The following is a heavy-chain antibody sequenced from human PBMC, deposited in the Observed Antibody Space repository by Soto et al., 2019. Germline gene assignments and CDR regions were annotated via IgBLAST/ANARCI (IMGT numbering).Heavy chain of an antibody. CDR3: ARDYQRGYCSSTSCYVRGYGMDV. D-gene: IGHD2-2*01. V-gene: IGHV4-59*01. CDR1: GGSLSSYY. J-gene: IGHJ6*02. CDR2: IFYSGST. Sequence: SETLSLTCTVSGGSLSSYYWSWIRQPPGKGLEWIGYIFYSGSTNYNPSLKSRVTISVDTSKNQFSLKLRSVTAADTAVYYCARDYQRGYCSSTSCYVRGYGMDVWGQGTTVTVSS.